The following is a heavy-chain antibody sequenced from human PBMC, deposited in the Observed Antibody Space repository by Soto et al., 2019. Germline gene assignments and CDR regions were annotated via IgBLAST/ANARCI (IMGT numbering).Heavy chain of an antibody. CDR1: GFTFSSYS. CDR3: ARDKRDIVVVVAAKAFDP. V-gene: IGHV3-21*01. J-gene: IGHJ5*02. Sequence: GGSLRLSCAASGFTFSSYSMNWVRQAPGKGLEWVSSISSSSSYIYYADSVKGRFTISRDNAKNSLYLQMNSLRAEDTAVYYCARDKRDIVVVVAAKAFDPWGQGTLVTVSS. D-gene: IGHD2-15*01. CDR2: ISSSSSYI.